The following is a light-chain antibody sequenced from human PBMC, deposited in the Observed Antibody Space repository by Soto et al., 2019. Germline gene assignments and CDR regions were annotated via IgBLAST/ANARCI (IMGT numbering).Light chain of an antibody. J-gene: IGKJ1*01. Sequence: EIVLTQSPGTLSLSPGERATLSCRASQSVTGSYLAWYQQKPGQAPRLVIYGTYNRATGIPDRFSGSGSGTDFTLTISRLEPEDFAVYYCQHYGISSWTFGKGPRWKSN. CDR2: GTY. V-gene: IGKV3-20*01. CDR1: QSVTGSY. CDR3: QHYGISSWT.